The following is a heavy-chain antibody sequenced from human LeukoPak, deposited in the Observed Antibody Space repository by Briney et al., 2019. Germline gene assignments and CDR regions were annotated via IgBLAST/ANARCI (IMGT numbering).Heavy chain of an antibody. J-gene: IGHJ4*02. D-gene: IGHD6-19*01. Sequence: PGGSLRLSCAASGFTFSSYGMHWVRQAPGKGLEWVAVISYDGSNKYYADSVKGRFTISRDNSKNTLYLQMNSLRAEDSAVYYCARDGGISGWENYGEGYFDYWGQGTLVTVSS. CDR1: GFTFSSYG. CDR3: ARDGGISGWENYGEGYFDY. CDR2: ISYDGSNK. V-gene: IGHV3-30*03.